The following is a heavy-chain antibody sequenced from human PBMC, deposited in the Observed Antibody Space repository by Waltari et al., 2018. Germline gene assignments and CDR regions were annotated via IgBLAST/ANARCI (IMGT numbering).Heavy chain of an antibody. V-gene: IGHV3-23*01. Sequence: EVQLLESGGGLVQPGGSLRLSCAASGLTFSSYAMNWVRQAPGKGLEWVSAIVGSGTPPFYAASVTCRFAISRDKSKNTLYLQMTSLRVEDTAVYYCATGRGSGWDVVDSWGQGTLVTVSS. CDR1: GLTFSSYA. CDR2: IVGSGTPP. CDR3: ATGRGSGWDVVDS. D-gene: IGHD6-19*01. J-gene: IGHJ4*02.